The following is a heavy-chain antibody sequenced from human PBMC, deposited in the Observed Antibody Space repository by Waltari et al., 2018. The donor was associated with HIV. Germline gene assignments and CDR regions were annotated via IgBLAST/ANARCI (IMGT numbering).Heavy chain of an antibody. CDR2: IDNSGRT. D-gene: IGHD3-16*01. V-gene: IGHV4-31*03. CDR3: ARGGGIPPV. Sequence: QVQLQESGPGLVKPSQTLSPTCTVSPGSFTSASFSWIWLLPPPGKGLELIGYIDNSGRTSYNPSLKSRVTISLVTAKNQFSLNLSSVTAADTALYYCARGGGIPPVWGQGTLVTVSS. J-gene: IGHJ4*02. CDR1: PGSFTSASFS.